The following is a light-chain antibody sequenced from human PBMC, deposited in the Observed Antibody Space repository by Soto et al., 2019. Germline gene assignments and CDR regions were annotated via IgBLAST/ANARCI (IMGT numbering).Light chain of an antibody. V-gene: IGKV1-5*01. Sequence: DIQMTQSPSSLSASVGDRVTITCRASQSISSYLNWYQQKPGKAPTLLIYGGSSLQRGVPSRFSGSGSGTEFTLTISSLQPDDFATYYCQHYNSYSEAFGQGTKVELK. CDR1: QSISSY. CDR3: QHYNSYSEA. J-gene: IGKJ1*01. CDR2: GGS.